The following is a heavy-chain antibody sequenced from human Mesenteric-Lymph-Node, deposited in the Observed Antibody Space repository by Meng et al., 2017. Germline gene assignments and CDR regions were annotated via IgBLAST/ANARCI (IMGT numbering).Heavy chain of an antibody. Sequence: QGQLVQAGAEVEKPGGAVKVSCKASGYTFTSFAINWVRQAPGQGLEWVGRINTNTGNPAYAQGFTGRFVFSLDTSVSTAYLQISSLKAEDTAVYYCARESPFDPWGQGTLVTVSS. CDR3: ARESPFDP. CDR2: INTNTGNP. J-gene: IGHJ5*02. V-gene: IGHV7-4-1*02. CDR1: GYTFTSFA.